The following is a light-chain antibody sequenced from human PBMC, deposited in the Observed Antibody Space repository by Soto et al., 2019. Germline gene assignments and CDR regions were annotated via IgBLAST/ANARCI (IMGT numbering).Light chain of an antibody. Sequence: EIVLTQSPASLSLSPGERATRSCWASQSIGSTLAWYQQKPGQAPRLLIYDTCIRATGIPARFSGSGSGTEFTLTITSLQSEDFGVYYCQRFNRWPLAFGGGTKVDIK. CDR3: QRFNRWPLA. CDR2: DTC. V-gene: IGKV3-15*01. J-gene: IGKJ4*01. CDR1: QSIGST.